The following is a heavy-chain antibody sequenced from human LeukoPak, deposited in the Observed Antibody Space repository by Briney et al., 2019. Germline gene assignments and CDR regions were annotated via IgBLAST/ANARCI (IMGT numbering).Heavy chain of an antibody. CDR3: AKDRGSGWSNYGMDV. D-gene: IGHD6-19*01. CDR1: GFTFSSYG. CDR2: ISYDGSNK. Sequence: GRSLRLSCAASGFTFSSYGMHWARQAPGKGLEWVAVISYDGSNKYYADSVKGRFTISRDNSKNTLYLQMNSLRAEDTAVYYCAKDRGSGWSNYGMDVWGQGTTVTVSS. V-gene: IGHV3-30*18. J-gene: IGHJ6*02.